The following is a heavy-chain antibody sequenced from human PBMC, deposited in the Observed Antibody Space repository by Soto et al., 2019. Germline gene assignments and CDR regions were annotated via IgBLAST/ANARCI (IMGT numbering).Heavy chain of an antibody. CDR1: GFTFSSYS. CDR3: ARDPKETRYGSGEFDY. J-gene: IGHJ4*02. D-gene: IGHD3-10*01. CDR2: ISSSSSYI. V-gene: IGHV3-21*01. Sequence: EVQLVESGGGLVKPGGSLRLSCAASGFTFSSYSMNWVRQAPGKGLEWVSSISSSSSYIYYADSVKGRFTISRDNAKNSLYLQMNSLRAEDTAVYYCARDPKETRYGSGEFDYWGQGTLVTVSS.